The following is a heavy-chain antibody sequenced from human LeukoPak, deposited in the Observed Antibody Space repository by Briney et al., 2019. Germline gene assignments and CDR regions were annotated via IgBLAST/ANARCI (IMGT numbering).Heavy chain of an antibody. V-gene: IGHV3-30*18. CDR3: AKVAGWDLFKDAFDI. CDR1: GLSFSSNR. Sequence: AVTLSFSCAASGLSFSSNRMHWDRQGPGKGLKGVADITNDGIDKYYGDSVKGRFTISRDNSKNTLYLQMNSLRPEDTAVYYCAKVAGWDLFKDAFDIWGQGTMVIVSS. J-gene: IGHJ3*02. CDR2: ITNDGIDK. D-gene: IGHD3-10*01.